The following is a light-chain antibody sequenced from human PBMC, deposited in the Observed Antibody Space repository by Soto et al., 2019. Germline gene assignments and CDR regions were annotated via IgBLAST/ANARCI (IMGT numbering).Light chain of an antibody. CDR3: QQYARPPYA. CDR2: DAS. J-gene: IGKJ2*01. Sequence: EIVLTQSPGTLSLSPGERATLSCRASQRISNSYLAWYQQKPGQAPRLLIYDASSRATGIPDRVSGSGSGSDFTLTISRLEPEDFAVYYCQQYARPPYAFGQGTKVEIK. CDR1: QRISNSY. V-gene: IGKV3-20*01.